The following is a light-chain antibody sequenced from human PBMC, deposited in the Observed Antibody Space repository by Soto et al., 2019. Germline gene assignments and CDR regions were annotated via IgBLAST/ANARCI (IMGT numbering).Light chain of an antibody. J-gene: IGKJ4*01. CDR1: ENVGTN. CDR3: QQYNNWGLS. Sequence: IVMTQSPATLSVSPGEGVTLSCRASENVGTNLAWYQQKPGQAPRLLIYGSSTRATGIPATFSGSGSGTEFTLTISSLQSEESAIYYCQQYNNWGLSFGGGTKVAIK. V-gene: IGKV3D-15*01. CDR2: GSS.